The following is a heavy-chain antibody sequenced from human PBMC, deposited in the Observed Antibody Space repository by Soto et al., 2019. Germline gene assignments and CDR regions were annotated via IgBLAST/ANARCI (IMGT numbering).Heavy chain of an antibody. CDR2: IGTAGDT. Sequence: GGSLRLSCAASGFTFSSYDMHWVRQATGKGLEWVSAIGTAGDTYYPGSVNGRFTISRENAKNSLYLQMNSLRAKDTAVYYCARDSVRYGMDGWGQGITVTLCS. CDR1: GFTFSSYD. V-gene: IGHV3-13*01. CDR3: ARDSVRYGMDG. D-gene: IGHD4-17*01. J-gene: IGHJ6*02.